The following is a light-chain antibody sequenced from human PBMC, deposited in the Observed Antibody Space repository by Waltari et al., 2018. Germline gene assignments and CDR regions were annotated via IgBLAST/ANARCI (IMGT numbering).Light chain of an antibody. CDR3: EEYDYLPVT. Sequence: DFQMTQSPSSLSASVGDRVTITCQASQDISNNLNWYQQKPGQAPKLLIFDASNLEVGVPSRFSGSGSGTYFSLTISSLQPEDTATYYCEEYDYLPVTFGGGTKVENK. V-gene: IGKV1-33*01. J-gene: IGKJ4*01. CDR2: DAS. CDR1: QDISNN.